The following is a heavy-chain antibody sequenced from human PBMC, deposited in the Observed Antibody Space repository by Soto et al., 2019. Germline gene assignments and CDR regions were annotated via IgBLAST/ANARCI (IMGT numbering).Heavy chain of an antibody. Sequence: SETLSLTCAVYGGSFSGYYWSWIRQPPGKGLEWIGEINHSGSTNYNPSLKSRVTISVDTSKNQFSLKLSSVTAADTAVYYCASQSTVFYYYGMDVWGQGTTVS. CDR3: ASQSTVFYYYGMDV. V-gene: IGHV4-34*01. J-gene: IGHJ6*02. CDR2: INHSGST. CDR1: GGSFSGYY.